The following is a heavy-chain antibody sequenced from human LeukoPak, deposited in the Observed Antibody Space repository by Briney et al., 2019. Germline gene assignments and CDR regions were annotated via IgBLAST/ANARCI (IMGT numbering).Heavy chain of an antibody. Sequence: SETLSLTCTVSGGSISSSSYYWGWIRQPPGKGPEWIGSIYYSGSTYYNPSLKSRVTISVDTSKNQFSLKLSSVTAADTAVYYCARGGRLGRLWLKGIDYWGQGTLVTVSS. CDR1: GGSISSSSYY. V-gene: IGHV4-39*01. CDR3: ARGGRLGRLWLKGIDY. J-gene: IGHJ4*02. D-gene: IGHD5-18*01. CDR2: IYYSGST.